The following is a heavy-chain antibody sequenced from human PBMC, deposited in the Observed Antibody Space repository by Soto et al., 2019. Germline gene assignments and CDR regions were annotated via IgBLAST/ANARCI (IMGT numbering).Heavy chain of an antibody. D-gene: IGHD4-17*01. CDR2: MNPNSGNT. CDR3: ARGSGLYGDCLDYYYYYMDV. CDR1: GYTFTSYD. Sequence: QVQLVQSGAEVKKPGASVKVSCKASGYTFTSYDINWVRQATGQGLEWMGWMNPNSGNTGYAQKFQGRVTMTRNNSISTAYMELSSLRSEDTAVYYCARGSGLYGDCLDYYYYYMDVWGKGTTVTVSS. J-gene: IGHJ6*03. V-gene: IGHV1-8*01.